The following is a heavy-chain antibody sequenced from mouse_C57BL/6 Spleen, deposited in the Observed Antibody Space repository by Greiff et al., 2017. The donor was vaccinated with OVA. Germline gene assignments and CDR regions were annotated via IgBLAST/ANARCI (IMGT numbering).Heavy chain of an antibody. J-gene: IGHJ4*01. CDR2: INPNNGGT. CDR1: GYTFTDYY. V-gene: IGHV1-26*01. D-gene: IGHD4-1*01. Sequence: EVQLQQSGPELVKPGASVKISCKASGYTFTDYYMNWVKQSHGKSLEWIGDINPNNGGTSYNQKFKGKATLTVDKSSSTAYMELRSLTSEDSAVYYCAREKGLGYAIDYWGQGTSVTVSA. CDR3: AREKGLGYAIDY.